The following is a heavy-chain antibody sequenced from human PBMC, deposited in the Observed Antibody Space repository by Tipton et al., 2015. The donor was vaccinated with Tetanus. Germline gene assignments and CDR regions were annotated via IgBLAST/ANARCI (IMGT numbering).Heavy chain of an antibody. CDR1: GYTFTGYY. V-gene: IGHV1-2*02. CDR3: ARDRGDYIYYGMDV. D-gene: IGHD3-22*01. J-gene: IGHJ6*02. Sequence: RLVQSGAEVKKPGASVKVSCKASGYTFTGYYIYWVRQAPGQGLEWMGWIDPNSGGTVYAQKFQGRVTMTRDTSISTAYMELRSLRSDDTAVYYCARDRGDYIYYGMDVWGPGTTVTVS. CDR2: IDPNSGGT.